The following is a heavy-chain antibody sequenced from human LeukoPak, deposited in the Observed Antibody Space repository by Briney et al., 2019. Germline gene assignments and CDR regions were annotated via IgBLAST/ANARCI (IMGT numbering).Heavy chain of an antibody. CDR2: ITTGRGGT. CDR1: GYTFTDYA. Sequence: ASVKVSCKASGYTFTDYALHWVRQAPGQGLEWMGWITTGRGGTRFSQDFQRRITLTRDKSANTVYIDLTDLTSEDTAVYYCARGGQQWRGGNYFDSWGQGTLVAVSS. J-gene: IGHJ4*02. CDR3: ARGGQQWRGGNYFDS. V-gene: IGHV1-3*03. D-gene: IGHD6-19*01.